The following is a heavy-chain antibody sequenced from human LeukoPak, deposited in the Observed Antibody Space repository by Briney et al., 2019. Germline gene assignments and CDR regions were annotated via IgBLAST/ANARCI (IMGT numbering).Heavy chain of an antibody. CDR2: INPDGSST. Sequence: PGGSLRLSCAASGFTFISYGMQWVRQAPGKGLVWVSRINPDGSSTSYADSVNGRFTVSRDNAKNTLYLQLNSLRAEDTAVYFCTRELPREVTLDYWGQGTLVTVSS. CDR1: GFTFISYG. V-gene: IGHV3-74*01. J-gene: IGHJ4*01. D-gene: IGHD2-21*02. CDR3: TRELPREVTLDY.